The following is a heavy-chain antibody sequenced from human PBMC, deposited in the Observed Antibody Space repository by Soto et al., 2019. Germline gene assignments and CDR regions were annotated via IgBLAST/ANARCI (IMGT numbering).Heavy chain of an antibody. CDR3: AKDRNYPRDQFHY. D-gene: IGHD1-7*01. Sequence: PGGSLRLSCAASGFTFSTYALSWVRQAPGKGLEWVSAISANGQGIYYADSVRGRFTISRDNSKNTILLHMDSLRAEDTAVYYCAKDRNYPRDQFHYWGQGTLVTVSS. CDR1: GFTFSTYA. J-gene: IGHJ4*02. V-gene: IGHV3-23*01. CDR2: ISANGQGI.